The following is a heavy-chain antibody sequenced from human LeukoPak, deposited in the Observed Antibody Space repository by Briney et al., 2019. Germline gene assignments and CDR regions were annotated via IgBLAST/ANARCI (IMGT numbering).Heavy chain of an antibody. CDR3: ARAPSYYYGSGTKGWFDP. CDR1: GGSISSYY. D-gene: IGHD3-10*01. V-gene: IGHV4-34*01. Sequence: SETLSLTCTVSGGSISSYYWSWIRQPPGKGLEWIGEINQSGSTSYIPSLKSRVTISVDTSKILFSLKLNSVTAADTAVYYCARAPSYYYGSGTKGWFDPWGQGTLVTVSS. J-gene: IGHJ5*02. CDR2: INQSGST.